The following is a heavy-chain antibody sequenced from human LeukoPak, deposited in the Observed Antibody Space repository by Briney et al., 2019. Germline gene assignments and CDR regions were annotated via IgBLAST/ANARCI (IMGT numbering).Heavy chain of an antibody. CDR2: ISSSGSTI. CDR3: ARDFGYSYAWGLFDY. Sequence: GGSLRLSCAASGFTFSSYWMNWVRQAPGKGLEWVSYISSSGSTIYYADSVKGRFTISRDNAKNSLYLQMNSLRAEDTAVYYCARDFGYSYAWGLFDYWGQGTLVTVSS. D-gene: IGHD5-18*01. J-gene: IGHJ4*02. V-gene: IGHV3-48*04. CDR1: GFTFSSYW.